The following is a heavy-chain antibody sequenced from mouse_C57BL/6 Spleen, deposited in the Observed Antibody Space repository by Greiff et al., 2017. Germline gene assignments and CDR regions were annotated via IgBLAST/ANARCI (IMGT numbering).Heavy chain of an antibody. J-gene: IGHJ3*01. CDR1: GYAFSSSW. Sequence: QVQLQQSGPELVKPGASVKISCKASGYAFSSSWMNWVKQRPGKGLEWIGRIYPGDGDTNYNGKFKGKATLTADKSSSTAYMQLSSLTSEDSAVYFCARGDYYYGSSYWSWFAYWGQGTLVTVSA. D-gene: IGHD1-1*01. CDR2: IYPGDGDT. V-gene: IGHV1-82*01. CDR3: ARGDYYYGSSYWSWFAY.